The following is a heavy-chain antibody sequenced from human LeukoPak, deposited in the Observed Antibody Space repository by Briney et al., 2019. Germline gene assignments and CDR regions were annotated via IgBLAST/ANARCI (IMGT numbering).Heavy chain of an antibody. CDR3: ARLRAMAGHRGGFDF. J-gene: IGHJ3*01. Sequence: PSETLSLTCAVSGDSISDHNYYWDWLRQPPGKGLEWIGTVYYTGNTYYNPSLKSRVAISVDTSKNQFSLQLTSMTAADTAVYYCARLRAMAGHRGGFDFWGRGTMVTVSS. D-gene: IGHD6-19*01. CDR2: VYYTGNT. CDR1: GDSISDHNYY. V-gene: IGHV4-39*01.